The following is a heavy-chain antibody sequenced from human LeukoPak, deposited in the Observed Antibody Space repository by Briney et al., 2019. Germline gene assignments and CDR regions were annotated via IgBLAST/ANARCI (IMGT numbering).Heavy chain of an antibody. CDR3: ARYKSYSSTTCDY. D-gene: IGHD6-13*01. Sequence: GGSLRLSCAASGFTLSSNYMRWVRQAPGTGLEWVSVIYSCGRTYYADCVKGRFTVSRDNAKYSLYLQMNSLRAEDTAVYYCARYKSYSSTTCDYWGQGTLVTVSS. CDR2: IYSCGRT. CDR1: GFTLSSNY. J-gene: IGHJ4*02. V-gene: IGHV3-53*01.